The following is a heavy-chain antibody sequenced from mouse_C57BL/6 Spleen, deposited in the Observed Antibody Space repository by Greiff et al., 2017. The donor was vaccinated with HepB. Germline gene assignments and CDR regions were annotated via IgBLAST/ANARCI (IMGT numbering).Heavy chain of an antibody. D-gene: IGHD4-1*01. J-gene: IGHJ2*01. Sequence: EVQRVESGGGLVKPGGSLKLSCAASGFTFSDYGMHWVRQAPEKGLEWVAYISSGSSTIYYADTVKGRFTISRDNAKNTLFLQMTSLRSEDTAMYYCARPLTGSYYFDYWGQGTTLTVSS. V-gene: IGHV5-17*01. CDR2: ISSGSSTI. CDR3: ARPLTGSYYFDY. CDR1: GFTFSDYG.